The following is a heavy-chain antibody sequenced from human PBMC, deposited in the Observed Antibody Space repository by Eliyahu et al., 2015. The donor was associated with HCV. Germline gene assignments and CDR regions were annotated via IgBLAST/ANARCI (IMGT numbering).Heavy chain of an antibody. CDR3: ARDQFKNGYSYGSGDY. Sequence: EVQLVESGGGLVKPGGSLRLSCAASGFTFSSLAMTWVRQAPGKGLEWVSXISSSSSYIYYADSVKGRFTISRDNAKNSLYLQMNSLRAEDTAVYYCARDQFKNGYSYGSGDYWGQGTLVTVSS. CDR1: GFTFSSLA. J-gene: IGHJ4*02. D-gene: IGHD5-18*01. CDR2: ISSSSSYI. V-gene: IGHV3-21*01.